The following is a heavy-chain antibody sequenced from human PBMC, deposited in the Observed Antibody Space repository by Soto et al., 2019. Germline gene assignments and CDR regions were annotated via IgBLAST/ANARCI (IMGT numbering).Heavy chain of an antibody. V-gene: IGHV5-51*01. CDR3: ARTAAAGKYYYGVDV. CDR2: IFPADSDA. D-gene: IGHD6-13*01. J-gene: IGHJ6*02. Sequence: GESLKISCESSGYTFTDNCIAWVRQMPGKGLEWMGMIFPADSDAKYRPSLQGQVTFSVDKSINTAYLQWSNLKASDTAMYYCARTAAAGKYYYGVDVWGQGTTVTVSS. CDR1: GYTFTDNC.